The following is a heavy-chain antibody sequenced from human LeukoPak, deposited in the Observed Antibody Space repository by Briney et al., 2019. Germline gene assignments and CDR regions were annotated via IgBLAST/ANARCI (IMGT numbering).Heavy chain of an antibody. CDR3: AKALEDCSGGGCFSGYMDV. D-gene: IGHD2-15*01. J-gene: IGHJ6*03. CDR2: IRYDGSIT. V-gene: IGHV3-30*02. CDR1: GFTFSNYA. Sequence: PGGSLRLSCAASGFTFSNYAMHWFRQPPGKGRDGVAIIRYDGSITYSTNSVKGRFTISRDNSKNTVYLQMNSLRDEDTAVYYCAKALEDCSGGGCFSGYMDVWGKGTTVAVSS.